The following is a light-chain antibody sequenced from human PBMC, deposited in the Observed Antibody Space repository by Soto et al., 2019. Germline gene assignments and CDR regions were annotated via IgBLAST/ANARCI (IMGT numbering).Light chain of an antibody. CDR3: QQYDKWPLT. J-gene: IGKJ4*01. CDR2: VAS. CDR1: QSVSNN. Sequence: EIVMTQSPATLSVSPGERATLSCRASQSVSNNLAWYQQKPGQAPRLLIYVASTRATGIPARFSGSGSGTEFTLTISSLQSEDFAVYYCQQYDKWPLTFGGGTKVE. V-gene: IGKV3-15*01.